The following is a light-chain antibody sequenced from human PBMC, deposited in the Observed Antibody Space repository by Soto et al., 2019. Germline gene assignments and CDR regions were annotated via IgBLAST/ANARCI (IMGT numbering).Light chain of an antibody. V-gene: IGLV3-21*04. CDR1: NIGSKS. CDR3: QVWDNSSDHRV. Sequence: SSELTQPPSVSVAPGKTARITCGGNNIGSKSVHWYQQKPGQAPVLVIYYDSDRPSGIPERFSGSNSGNTATLTISRVEAGDEADYYCQVWDNSSDHRVFGGGTKVTVL. J-gene: IGLJ2*01. CDR2: YDS.